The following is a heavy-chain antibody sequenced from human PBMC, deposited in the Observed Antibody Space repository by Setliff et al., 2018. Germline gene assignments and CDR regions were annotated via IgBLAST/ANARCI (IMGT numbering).Heavy chain of an antibody. V-gene: IGHV1-2*04. J-gene: IGHJ4*02. Sequence: ASVKVSCKASGYTFTGYYMHWVRQAPGQGLEWMGWINPNSGGTNYAQKFQGWVTMTRDTSTSTAYMELRSLRSDDTAVYYCARDPPYCGGDCYPDYWGQGTLVTVSS. D-gene: IGHD2-21*02. CDR1: GYTFTGYY. CDR3: ARDPPYCGGDCYPDY. CDR2: INPNSGGT.